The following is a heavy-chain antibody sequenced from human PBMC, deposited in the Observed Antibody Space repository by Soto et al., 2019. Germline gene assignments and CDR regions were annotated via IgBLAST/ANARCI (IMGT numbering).Heavy chain of an antibody. D-gene: IGHD1-26*01. V-gene: IGHV4-34*01. CDR1: GGSFSGYY. J-gene: IGHJ2*01. CDR2: INHSGST. CDR3: ARGRQGELPYWYFDL. Sequence: SETLSLTCAVYGGSFSGYYWSWIRQPPGKGLEWIGEINHSGSTNYNPSLKSRVTISVDTSKNQFSLKLSSVTAADTAVYYCARGRQGELPYWYFDLWGRGTLVTVSS.